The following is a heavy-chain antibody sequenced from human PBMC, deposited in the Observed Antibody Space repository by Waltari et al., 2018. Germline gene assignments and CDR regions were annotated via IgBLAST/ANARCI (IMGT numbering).Heavy chain of an antibody. J-gene: IGHJ4*02. CDR1: GFTFDYYT. V-gene: IGHV3-43*01. Sequence: EVQLVESGGVVVQPGGSLRLSCEASGFTFDYYTMHWVRQAPGKGLEWVSLISWDGGSTYYADSVKGRFTISRDNSKNSLYLQMNSLRTEDTALYYCAKDYYDSSGYFDYWGQGTLVTVSS. D-gene: IGHD3-22*01. CDR2: ISWDGGST. CDR3: AKDYYDSSGYFDY.